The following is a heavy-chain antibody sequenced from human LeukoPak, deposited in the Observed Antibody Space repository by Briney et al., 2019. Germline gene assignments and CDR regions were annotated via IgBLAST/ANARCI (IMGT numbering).Heavy chain of an antibody. CDR3: ARGGDYGDRDFDY. Sequence: PSETLSLTCTVSGGSISRSSYYWAWIRQPPGKGLEWLGYIYYSGSTNYNPSLKSRVTISVDTSKNQFSLKLSSVTAADTAVYYCARGGDYGDRDFDYWGQGTLVTVSS. CDR1: GGSISRSSYY. J-gene: IGHJ4*02. CDR2: IYYSGST. V-gene: IGHV4-61*05. D-gene: IGHD4-17*01.